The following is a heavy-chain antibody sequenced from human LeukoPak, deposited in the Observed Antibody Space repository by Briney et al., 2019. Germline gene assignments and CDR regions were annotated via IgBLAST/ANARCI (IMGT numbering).Heavy chain of an antibody. D-gene: IGHD2-15*01. CDR2: ISAYNGNT. J-gene: IGHJ5*02. V-gene: IGHV1-18*01. CDR1: GYTFTSYG. CDR3: ARDEGYRRWFDP. Sequence: ASVKVSCKASGYTFTSYGISWVRQAPGQGLGWMRWISAYNGNTNYAQKLQGRVTMTTDTSTSTAYMELRSLRSDDTAVYYCARDEGYRRWFDPWGQGTLVTVSS.